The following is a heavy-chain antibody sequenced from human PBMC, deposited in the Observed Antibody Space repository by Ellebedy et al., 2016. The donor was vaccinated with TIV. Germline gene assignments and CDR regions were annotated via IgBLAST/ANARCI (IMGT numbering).Heavy chain of an antibody. J-gene: IGHJ4*02. Sequence: AASVKVSCKASGGTFSSNAISWVRQAPGQGLEWLVRIIPILGIANYAQKFQGSVTITADKSTSTAYMEMSSLRSEATAVYYCVRGTRHSDSSGYYYVLDYWGQGTLVTVSS. CDR2: IIPILGIA. D-gene: IGHD3-22*01. CDR3: VRGTRHSDSSGYYYVLDY. V-gene: IGHV1-69*04. CDR1: GGTFSSNA.